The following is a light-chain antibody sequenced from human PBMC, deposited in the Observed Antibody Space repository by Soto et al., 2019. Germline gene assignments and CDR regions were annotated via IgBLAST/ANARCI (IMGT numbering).Light chain of an antibody. Sequence: QTVVTQEPSLSVSPGRTVTLTCGLNSGSVCTGYFPSWDQQTPGQAPRTLINSTNTRSSGVPDRLYGSFLGNKAGFTITGAQADDESDYYCVLSMGRGSGVFGGGTKLTVL. J-gene: IGLJ3*02. V-gene: IGLV8-61*01. CDR2: STN. CDR1: SGSVCTGYF. CDR3: VLSMGRGSGV.